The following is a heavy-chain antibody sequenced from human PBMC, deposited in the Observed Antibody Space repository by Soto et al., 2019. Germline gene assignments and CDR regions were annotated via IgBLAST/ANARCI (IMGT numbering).Heavy chain of an antibody. D-gene: IGHD2-2*01. CDR2: IYYSGST. CDR3: ARWTVVVPAAIDH. V-gene: IGHV4-39*01. CDR1: GGSISSSSYY. Sequence: QLQLQESGPGLVKPSETLSLTCTVSGGSISSSSYYWGWIRQPPGKGLEWIGSIYYSGSTYYNPSLKSRVTLSVDTAKNQFSLKLSSVTAADTAVYYCARWTVVVPAAIDHWGQGTLVTVSS. J-gene: IGHJ5*02.